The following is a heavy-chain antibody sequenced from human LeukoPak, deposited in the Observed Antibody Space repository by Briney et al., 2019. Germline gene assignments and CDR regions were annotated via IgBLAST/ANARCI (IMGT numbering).Heavy chain of an antibody. CDR2: VYYSGST. CDR1: GGSISSGDYY. D-gene: IGHD3-22*01. CDR3: ARFPADYYDSSGPFDY. Sequence: PSQTLSLTCTVSGGSISSGDYYWSWIRQPPGKGLEWIGYVYYSGSTYYNPSPKSRVTISVDTSKIQFSLKLSSVTAAGTAVYYCARFPADYYDSSGPFDYWGQGTLVTVSS. J-gene: IGHJ4*02. V-gene: IGHV4-30-4*01.